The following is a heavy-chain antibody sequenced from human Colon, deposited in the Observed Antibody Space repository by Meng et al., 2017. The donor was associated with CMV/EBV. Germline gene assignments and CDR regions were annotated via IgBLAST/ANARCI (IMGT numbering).Heavy chain of an antibody. Sequence: GESLKISCTASGFTFSDYWMSWVRQVPGKGLEWVANINRDGSQIYYGDSVKGRFTISRDNAEKSLFLEMKSLRVDDTAVYYCVRGTDRDFSGYDFLLWGQGTLVTVSS. CDR3: VRGTDRDFSGYDFLL. CDR1: GFTFSDYW. J-gene: IGHJ4*02. D-gene: IGHD5-12*01. CDR2: INRDGSQI. V-gene: IGHV3-7*01.